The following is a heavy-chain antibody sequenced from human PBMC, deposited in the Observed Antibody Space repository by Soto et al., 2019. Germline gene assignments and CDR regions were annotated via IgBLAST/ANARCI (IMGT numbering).Heavy chain of an antibody. V-gene: IGHV1-2*04. J-gene: IGHJ6*02. CDR2: INPNSGGT. Sequence: QVQLVQSGAEVKKPGASVKVSCKASGYTFTGYYMHWVRQAPGQGLEWMGWINPNSGGTNYAQKFQGWVTMTRDTSISTAYMELSRLRSDDTAVYYCARDPTGYYYGSGSLTPHMDVWGQGTTVTVSS. CDR3: ARDPTGYYYGSGSLTPHMDV. CDR1: GYTFTGYY. D-gene: IGHD3-10*01.